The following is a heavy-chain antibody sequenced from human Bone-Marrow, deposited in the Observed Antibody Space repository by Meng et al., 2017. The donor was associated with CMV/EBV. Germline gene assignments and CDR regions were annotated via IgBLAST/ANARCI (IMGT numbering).Heavy chain of an antibody. D-gene: IGHD2-2*01. Sequence: GSLRLSCAVYGGSFSGYYWSWIRQPPGKGLEWIGSIYHSGSTYYNPSLKSRVTISVDTSKNQFSLKLSSVTAADTAVYYCARAVGKGYCSSTSCYLRAFDIWGQGTMVTVSS. J-gene: IGHJ3*02. CDR2: IYHSGST. CDR1: GGSFSGYY. V-gene: IGHV4-34*01. CDR3: ARAVGKGYCSSTSCYLRAFDI.